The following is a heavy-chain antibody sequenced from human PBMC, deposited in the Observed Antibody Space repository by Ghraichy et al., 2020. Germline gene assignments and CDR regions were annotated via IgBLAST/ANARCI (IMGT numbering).Heavy chain of an antibody. CDR3: ARALAAYYDSSGYYYYEYFQH. J-gene: IGHJ1*01. CDR2: IYHSGST. CDR1: GGSISSSNW. Sequence: SETLSLTCAVSGGSISSSNWWSWVRQPPGKGLEWIGEIYHSGSTNYNPSLKSRVTISVDKSKNQFSLKLSSVTAADTAVYYCARALAAYYDSSGYYYYEYFQHWGQGTLVTVSS. V-gene: IGHV4-4*02. D-gene: IGHD3-22*01.